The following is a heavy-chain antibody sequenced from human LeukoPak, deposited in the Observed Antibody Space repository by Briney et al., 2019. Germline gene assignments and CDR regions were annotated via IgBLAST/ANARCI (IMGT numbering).Heavy chain of an antibody. CDR1: GGTFSRSD. Sequence: ASAKVSCKSSGGTFSRSDISWVRQAPGQGLEWIGGIIPIIDNPKFGQKFQGRVTITADKSTSTAYMELSSLRSEDTAVYYCARDSSLDTAMPIDYWGREPWSPSPQ. J-gene: IGHJ4*02. CDR2: IIPIIDNP. D-gene: IGHD5-18*01. CDR3: ARDSSLDTAMPIDY. V-gene: IGHV1-69*10.